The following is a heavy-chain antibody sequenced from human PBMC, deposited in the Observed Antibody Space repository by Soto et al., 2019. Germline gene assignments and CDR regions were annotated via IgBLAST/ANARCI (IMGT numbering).Heavy chain of an antibody. D-gene: IGHD3-10*01. V-gene: IGHV1-69*13. J-gene: IGHJ5*02. CDR2: IIPIFGTA. CDR1: GGTFSSYA. CDR3: ARVGAGVSATFDP. Sequence: SVKVSCKASGGTFSSYAISWVRQAPGQGLEWMGGIIPIFGTANYAQKFQGRVTITADESTSTAYMELSSLRSEDTAVYYCARVGAGVSATFDPWGQGTLVTVSS.